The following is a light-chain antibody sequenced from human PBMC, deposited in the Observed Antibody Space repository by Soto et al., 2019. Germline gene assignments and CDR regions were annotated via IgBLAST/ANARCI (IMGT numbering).Light chain of an antibody. V-gene: IGKV3-20*01. Sequence: VLTQSPGTLSLSPGERATLSCRASQSVSSRLAWYQHKSGQAPRLLISGASSRATGIPDRFSGSGSGTDFTLTIIRLEPEDFALYYCQHYYGTSPITFGQGTRLEIK. CDR2: GAS. CDR3: QHYYGTSPIT. CDR1: QSVSSR. J-gene: IGKJ5*01.